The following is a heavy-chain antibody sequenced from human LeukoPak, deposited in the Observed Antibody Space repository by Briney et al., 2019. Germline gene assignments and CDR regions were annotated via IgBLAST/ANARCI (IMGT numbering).Heavy chain of an antibody. CDR2: IYYSGST. CDR1: GGSISSYY. V-gene: IGHV4-59*12. CDR3: ARETYDSSDYYYTYYFDY. D-gene: IGHD3-22*01. J-gene: IGHJ4*02. Sequence: SETLSLTCTVSGGSISSYYWSWIRQPPGKGLQWIGYIYYSGSTSYNPSLKSRVTIPLDTSKNQFSLKLSSVAAADTAVYYCARETYDSSDYYYTYYFDYWGQGTLVTVSS.